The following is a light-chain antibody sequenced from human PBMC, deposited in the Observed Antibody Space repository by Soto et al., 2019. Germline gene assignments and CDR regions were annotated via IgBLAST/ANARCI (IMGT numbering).Light chain of an antibody. J-gene: IGLJ3*02. CDR2: DVS. CDR1: SSDVGAYNY. V-gene: IGLV2-8*01. CDR3: SSYAGSSWV. Sequence: QSVLTQPPSASGSPGQSVTISCTGTSSDVGAYNYVSWYQQHPGKAPKLMIYDVSKRPSGVPYRFSGSKSGNAASLTVSGLQGEDEDDYYCSSYAGSSWVFGGGTKVTVL.